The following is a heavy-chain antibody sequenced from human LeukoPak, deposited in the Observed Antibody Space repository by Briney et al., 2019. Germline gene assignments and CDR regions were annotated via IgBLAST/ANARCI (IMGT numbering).Heavy chain of an antibody. J-gene: IGHJ4*02. CDR1: GYTFTSYG. D-gene: IGHD7-27*01. CDR2: ISVDNGKT. CDR3: ARDLALPYDRGPTGGGY. Sequence: ASVKVSCKASGYTFTSYGISWVRQAPGQGLEWMGWISVDNGKTKYAQNFQGRVSVTTDTSTSTAYMELRSLRSDDTAVYYCARDLALPYDRGPTGGGYWGQGTLVTVSS. V-gene: IGHV1-18*01.